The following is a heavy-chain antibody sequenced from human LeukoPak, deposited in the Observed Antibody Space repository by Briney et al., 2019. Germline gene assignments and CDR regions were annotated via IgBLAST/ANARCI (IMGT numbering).Heavy chain of an antibody. V-gene: IGHV4-59*01. CDR1: GGSISSYY. CDR2: IYYSGST. J-gene: IGHJ4*02. CDR3: ARADYYGSRVYFDY. Sequence: PSETLSLTCTVSGGSISSYYWSWIRQPPGKGLEWIGYIYYSGSTNYNPSLKSRVTISVDTSKNQFSLKLGSVTAADTAVYYCARADYYGSRVYFDYWGQGTLVTVSS. D-gene: IGHD3-10*01.